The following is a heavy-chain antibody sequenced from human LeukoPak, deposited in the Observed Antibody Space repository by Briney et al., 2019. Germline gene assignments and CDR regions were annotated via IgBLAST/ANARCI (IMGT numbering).Heavy chain of an antibody. CDR1: GGSFSGYY. Sequence: PSETLSLTCAVYGGSFSGYYWSWIRQPPGKGLEWIGEINHSGSTNYNPSLKSRVTISVDTSKNQFSLKLSSVTAADTAVYYCARELRRPFDIWGQGTMVTVSS. J-gene: IGHJ3*02. CDR3: ARELRRPFDI. V-gene: IGHV4-34*01. CDR2: INHSGST. D-gene: IGHD3-16*01.